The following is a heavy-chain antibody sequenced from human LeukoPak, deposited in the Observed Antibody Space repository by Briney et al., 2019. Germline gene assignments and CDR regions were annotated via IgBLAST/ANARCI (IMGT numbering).Heavy chain of an antibody. CDR1: GFTFSSYA. CDR3: AKDPGAVTGLFDY. Sequence: GGSLRLSCAASGFTFSSYAMSWVRQAPGKGREWVSAISGSGGSTYYADSVKGRFTISRDNSKNTLYLQMNSLRAEDTAVYYCAKDPGAVTGLFDYWGQGTLVTVSS. J-gene: IGHJ4*02. V-gene: IGHV3-23*01. D-gene: IGHD6-19*01. CDR2: ISGSGGST.